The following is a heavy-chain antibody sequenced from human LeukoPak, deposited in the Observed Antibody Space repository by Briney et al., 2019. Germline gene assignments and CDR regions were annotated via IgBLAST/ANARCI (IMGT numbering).Heavy chain of an antibody. CDR2: IDWDDDK. V-gene: IGHV2-70*01. Sequence: SGPALVKPTQTLTLTCTFSGFSLSTSGMCVSWIRQPPGKALEWLALIDWDDDKYYSTSLKTRLTISKDTSKNQVVLTMTNMDPVDTATYHCARTYVDTAMVTRYFDYWGQGTLVTVSS. D-gene: IGHD5-18*01. J-gene: IGHJ4*02. CDR1: GFSLSTSGMC. CDR3: ARTYVDTAMVTRYFDY.